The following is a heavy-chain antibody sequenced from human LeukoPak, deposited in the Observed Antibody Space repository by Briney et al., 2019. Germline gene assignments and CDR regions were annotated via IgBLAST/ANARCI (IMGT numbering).Heavy chain of an antibody. CDR2: SSYSGTT. V-gene: IGHV4-34*01. CDR3: AKGKAGHYHSVTDEYYYYMDV. CDR1: GGYFSGFY. D-gene: IGHD3-9*01. Sequence: PSETLSLTCVVDGGYFSGFYWTWVRQAPGKGMEWIGESSYSGTTKYNPSLKSRVPIEVDTSKKQISLYLRSMTAADTAVYYCAKGKAGHYHSVTDEYYYYMDVWGKGTTVIVSS. J-gene: IGHJ6*03.